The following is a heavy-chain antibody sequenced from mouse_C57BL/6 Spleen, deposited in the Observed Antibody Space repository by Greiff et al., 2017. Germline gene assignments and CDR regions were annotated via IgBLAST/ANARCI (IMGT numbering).Heavy chain of an antibody. CDR1: GYTFTDYE. D-gene: IGHD3-3*01. CDR3: TRSGTGYFDV. V-gene: IGHV1-15*01. CDR2: IDPETGGT. J-gene: IGHJ1*03. Sequence: SGAELVRPGASVTLSCKASGYTFTDYEMHWVKQTPVHGLEWIGAIDPETGGTAYNQKFKGKAILTADKSSSTAYMELRSLTSEDSAVYYCTRSGTGYFDVWGTGTTVTVSS.